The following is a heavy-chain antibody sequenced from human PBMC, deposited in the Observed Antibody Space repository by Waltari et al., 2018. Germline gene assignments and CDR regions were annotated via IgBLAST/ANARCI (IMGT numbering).Heavy chain of an antibody. J-gene: IGHJ4*02. V-gene: IGHV4-61*02. D-gene: IGHD1-26*01. Sequence: QVQLQESGPGLVKPSQTLSLTCTVSGGSISSGSYYWSWIRQPAGKGLEWIGRIYTSGSTNYNPSLKSRVTISVDTSKNQFSLKLSSVTAADTAVYYCASGILSGSYWGGYFDYWGQGTLVTVSS. CDR2: IYTSGST. CDR3: ASGILSGSYWGGYFDY. CDR1: GGSISSGSYY.